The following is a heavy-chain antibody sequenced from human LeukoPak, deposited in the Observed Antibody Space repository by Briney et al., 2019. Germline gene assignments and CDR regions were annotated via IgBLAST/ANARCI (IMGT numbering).Heavy chain of an antibody. Sequence: SGPTLVKPTQTLTLTCTFSGFSLSTSGVGVGWIRQPPGKALEWLALIYWNDDKRYSPSLKSRLTITKDTSKNQVVLTMTNMDPVDTATYYCAHSQGPLGEQWLVRECFDYWGQGTLVTVSS. CDR3: AHSQGPLGEQWLVRECFDY. J-gene: IGHJ4*02. V-gene: IGHV2-5*01. CDR2: IYWNDDK. CDR1: GFSLSTSGVG. D-gene: IGHD6-19*01.